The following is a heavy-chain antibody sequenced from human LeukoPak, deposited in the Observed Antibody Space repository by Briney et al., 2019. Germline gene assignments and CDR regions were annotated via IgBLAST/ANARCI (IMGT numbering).Heavy chain of an antibody. CDR3: ARGGDCTNGVCYSYYMDV. CDR2: IYYSGST. D-gene: IGHD2-8*01. Sequence: PSETLSLTCTVSGGSISSYYWSWIRQPPGKGLKWIGYIYYSGSTNYNPSLKSRVTISVDTSKNQFSLKLSSVTAADTAVYYCARGGDCTNGVCYSYYMDVWGKGTTVTVSS. CDR1: GGSISSYY. J-gene: IGHJ6*03. V-gene: IGHV4-59*01.